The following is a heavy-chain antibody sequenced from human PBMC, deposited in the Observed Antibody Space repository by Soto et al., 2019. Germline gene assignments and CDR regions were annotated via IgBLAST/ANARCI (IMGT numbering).Heavy chain of an antibody. D-gene: IGHD1-20*01. J-gene: IGHJ2*01. V-gene: IGHV3-30-3*01. CDR1: GFTFSSYA. CDR3: ARVPYNFRYFDL. Sequence: QVQLVESGGGVAQPGRSLRLSCAASGFTFSSYAMHWVRQAPGKGLEWVAVISYDGSNKYYADSVKGRFTISRDNSKNTLYLQMNSLRAEDTAVYYCARVPYNFRYFDLWGRGTLVTVSS. CDR2: ISYDGSNK.